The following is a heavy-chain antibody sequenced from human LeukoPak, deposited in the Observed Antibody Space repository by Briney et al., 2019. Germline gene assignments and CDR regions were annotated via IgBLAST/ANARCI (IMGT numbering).Heavy chain of an antibody. V-gene: IGHV1-2*02. CDR2: INPNSGGT. CDR3: ARDHSLLMVYAFFDY. J-gene: IGHJ4*02. Sequence: GASVKVSCKASGYTFTGYYMHWVRQAPGQGLEWMGWINPNSGGTNYAQKFQGRVTMTRDTSISTAYMELSRLRSDDTAVYYCARDHSLLMVYAFFDYWGQGTLVTVPS. CDR1: GYTFTGYY. D-gene: IGHD2-8*01.